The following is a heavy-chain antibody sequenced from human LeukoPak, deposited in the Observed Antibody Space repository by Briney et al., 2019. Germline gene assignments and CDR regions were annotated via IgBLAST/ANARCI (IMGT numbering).Heavy chain of an antibody. Sequence: ASVKVSCKASGYTFTSYYMHWVRQAPGQGLEWMGIINPSGGSTSYAQKFQGRVTMTRDTSTSTVYMELSSLRSEDTAVYYCARGSYGSGSYSSEYFQNWGQGTLVTVSS. CDR3: ARGSYGSGSYSSEYFQN. D-gene: IGHD3-10*01. CDR2: INPSGGST. CDR1: GYTFTSYY. V-gene: IGHV1-46*01. J-gene: IGHJ1*01.